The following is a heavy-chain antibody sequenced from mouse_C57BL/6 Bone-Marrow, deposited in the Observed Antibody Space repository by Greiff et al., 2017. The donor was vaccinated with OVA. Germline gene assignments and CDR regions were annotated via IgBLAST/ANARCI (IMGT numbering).Heavy chain of an antibody. J-gene: IGHJ4*01. V-gene: IGHV1-81*01. CDR2: IYPRSGNT. CDR1: GYTFTSYG. Sequence: QVQLQQSGAELARPGASVKLSCKASGYTFTSYGISWVKQRTGQGLEWIGEIYPRSGNTYYNEKFKGKATLTADKSSSTAYMELRSLTSEDSAVYFCARRTWYAMDYWGQGTSVTASS. CDR3: ARRTWYAMDY.